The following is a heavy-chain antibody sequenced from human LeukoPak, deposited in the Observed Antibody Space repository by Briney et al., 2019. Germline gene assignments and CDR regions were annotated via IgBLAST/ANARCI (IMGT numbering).Heavy chain of an antibody. D-gene: IGHD2-2*01. CDR3: ARDGWDIVVVPAGHYFDY. V-gene: IGHV1-18*01. CDR2: ISAYNGNT. CDR1: XYTXXXYG. Sequence: ASVXXXXXAXXYTXXXYGISWXRQAPGQGLEWMGWISAYNGNTNYAQKLQGRVTMTTDTSTSTAYMELRSLRSDDTAVYYCARDGWDIVVVPAGHYFDYWGQGTLVTVSS. J-gene: IGHJ4*02.